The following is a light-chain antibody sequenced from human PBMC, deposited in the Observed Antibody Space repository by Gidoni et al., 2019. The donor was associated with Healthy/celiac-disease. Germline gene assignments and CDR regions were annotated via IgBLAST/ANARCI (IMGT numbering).Light chain of an antibody. V-gene: IGKV3-15*01. CDR3: QQYNNWPLT. CDR2: DAS. CDR1: QSVSSN. J-gene: IGKJ4*01. Sequence: EIVMTQSPATMSVSPGERATLSSRASQSVSSNLAWYQQKPGQAPRLLIYDASTRATGIPARFSGSGSGTDFTLTISSLPSEVFAVYYCQQYNNWPLTFGGGTKVEI.